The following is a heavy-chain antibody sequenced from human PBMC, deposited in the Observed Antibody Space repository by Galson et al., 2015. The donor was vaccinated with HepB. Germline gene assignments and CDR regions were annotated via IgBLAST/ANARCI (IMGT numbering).Heavy chain of an antibody. CDR2: IASSSSTV. D-gene: IGHD6-6*01. V-gene: IGHV3-48*01. Sequence: SLRLSCAASGFTFSSYSMGWVRQAPGKGLEWVSYIASSSSTVYYADSVKGRFTISRDNAKNSLYLQMNSLRAEDTAVYYCARVRPGSYFDYWGQGTLVTVSS. J-gene: IGHJ4*02. CDR1: GFTFSSYS. CDR3: ARVRPGSYFDY.